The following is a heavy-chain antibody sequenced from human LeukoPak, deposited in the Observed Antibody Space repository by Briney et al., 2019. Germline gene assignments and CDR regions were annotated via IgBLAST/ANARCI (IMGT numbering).Heavy chain of an antibody. V-gene: IGHV4-59*02. CDR1: GGSVSSYY. J-gene: IGHJ6*02. Sequence: SETLSLTCTVSGGSVSSYYWSWIRQPPGKGLEWIGYIYYSGSTNYNPSLKSRVTISVDASKNQFSLKLSSVTAADTAVYHCARDNWNYGSSMDVWGQGTTVTVSS. D-gene: IGHD1-7*01. CDR3: ARDNWNYGSSMDV. CDR2: IYYSGST.